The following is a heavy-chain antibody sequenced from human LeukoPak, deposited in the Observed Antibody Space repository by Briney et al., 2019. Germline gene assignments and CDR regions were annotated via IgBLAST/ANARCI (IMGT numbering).Heavy chain of an antibody. D-gene: IGHD5-24*01. CDR2: INPSGGST. J-gene: IGHJ5*02. V-gene: IGHV1-46*01. CDR1: GYTFTSYY. CDR3: AREEGMATGFDP. Sequence: GASVKVSCKASGYTFTSYYMHWVRQAPGQGLEWMGIINPSGGSTSYAQKFQGRVTMTRDMSTSTVYMEPSSLRSEDTAVYYCAREEGMATGFDPWGQGTLVTVSS.